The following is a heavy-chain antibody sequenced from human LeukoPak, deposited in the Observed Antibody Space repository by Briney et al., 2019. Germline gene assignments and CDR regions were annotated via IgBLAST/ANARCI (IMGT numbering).Heavy chain of an antibody. CDR3: ARGSRITIFGVPVFDP. CDR1: GGSFSGYY. D-gene: IGHD3-3*01. J-gene: IGHJ5*02. V-gene: IGHV4-34*01. CDR2: INHSGST. Sequence: SETLSLTCAVYGGSFSGYYWSWIRQPPGKGLEWIGEINHSGSTNYNPSLKSRVTISVDTSKNQFSLKLSSVTAADTAVYYCARGSRITIFGVPVFDPWGQGILVTVSS.